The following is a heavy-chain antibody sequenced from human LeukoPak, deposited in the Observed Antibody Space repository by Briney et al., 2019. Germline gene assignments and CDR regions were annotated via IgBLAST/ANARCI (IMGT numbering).Heavy chain of an antibody. CDR3: ARDPGSGYEEHFGY. V-gene: IGHV3-48*03. CDR1: GFTFSSYE. Sequence: LTGGSLRLSCAASGFTFSSYEMNWVRQAPGKGLEWVSYISSSGSTIYYADSVKGRFTISRDNAKNSLYLQMNSLRAEDTAVYYCARDPGSGYEEHFGYWGQGTLVTVSS. CDR2: ISSSGSTI. D-gene: IGHD5-12*01. J-gene: IGHJ4*02.